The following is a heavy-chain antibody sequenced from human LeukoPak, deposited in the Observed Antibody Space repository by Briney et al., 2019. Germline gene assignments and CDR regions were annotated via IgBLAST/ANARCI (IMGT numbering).Heavy chain of an antibody. V-gene: IGHV1-18*01. J-gene: IGHJ4*02. D-gene: IGHD6-13*01. CDR2: ISAYNGNT. CDR3: ARVVVGRAAAEY. Sequence: ASVKVSCKASGYTFSNYGISWVRQAPGQGLEWMGWISAYNGNTNFAQKLQGRVTMTTDTSTSTAYMELRSLRSDDTAVYYCARVVVGRAAAEYWGQGTLVTVSS. CDR1: GYTFSNYG.